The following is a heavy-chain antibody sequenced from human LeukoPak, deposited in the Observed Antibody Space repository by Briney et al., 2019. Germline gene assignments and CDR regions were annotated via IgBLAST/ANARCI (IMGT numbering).Heavy chain of an antibody. CDR1: GYTFTGYY. CDR2: INPNSGGT. CDR3: ARSLALIAVAAYFDY. Sequence: ASVKVSCKASGYTFTGYYMHWVRQAPGQGLEWMGWINPNSGGTNSAQKFQGRVTMTRDTSISTAYMELSRLRSDDTAVYYCARSLALIAVAAYFDYWGQGTLATVSS. J-gene: IGHJ4*02. V-gene: IGHV1-2*02. D-gene: IGHD6-19*01.